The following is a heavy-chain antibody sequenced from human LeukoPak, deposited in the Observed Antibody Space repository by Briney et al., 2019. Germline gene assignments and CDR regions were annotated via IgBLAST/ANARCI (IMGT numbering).Heavy chain of an antibody. D-gene: IGHD2-2*01. Sequence: PSQTLSLTCTVSGGSISSGDYYWSWIRQPPGKGLEWIGYIYYSGSTYYNPSLKSRVTISVDTSKNQFSLKLSSVTAAGTAVYYCASEGYCSSTSCPLDYWGQGTLVTVSS. CDR2: IYYSGST. CDR3: ASEGYCSSTSCPLDY. J-gene: IGHJ4*02. V-gene: IGHV4-30-4*01. CDR1: GGSISSGDYY.